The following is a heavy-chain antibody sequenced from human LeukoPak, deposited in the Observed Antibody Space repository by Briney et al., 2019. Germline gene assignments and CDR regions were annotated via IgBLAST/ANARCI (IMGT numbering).Heavy chain of an antibody. V-gene: IGHV3-23*01. D-gene: IGHD2-8*01. CDR3: AKGGVLLMVYVTPDNWFDP. J-gene: IGHJ5*02. CDR2: ISGSGGST. CDR1: GFTFSSYA. Sequence: GGSLRLSCAASGFTFSSYAMSWVRQAPGKGLEWVSGISGSGGSTYYADSVKGRFTISRDNSKNTLYLQMNSLRAGDTAVYYCAKGGVLLMVYVTPDNWFDPWGQGTLVTVSS.